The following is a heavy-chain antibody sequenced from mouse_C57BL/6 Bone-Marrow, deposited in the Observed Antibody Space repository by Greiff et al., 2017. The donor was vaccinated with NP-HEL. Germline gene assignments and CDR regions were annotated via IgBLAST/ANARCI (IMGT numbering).Heavy chain of an antibody. CDR2: IYPRSGNT. CDR1: GYTFTSYG. J-gene: IGHJ1*03. Sequence: QVQLKESGAELARPGASVKLSCKASGYTFTSYGISWVKQRTGQGLEWIGEIYPRSGNTYYNEKFKGKATLTADKSSSTAYMELRSLTSEDSAVYFCARLGYYGSSPYWYFDVWGTGTTVTVSS. D-gene: IGHD1-1*01. V-gene: IGHV1-81*01. CDR3: ARLGYYGSSPYWYFDV.